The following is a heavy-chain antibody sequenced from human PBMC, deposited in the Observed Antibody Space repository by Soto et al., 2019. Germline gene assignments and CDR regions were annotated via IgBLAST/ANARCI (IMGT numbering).Heavy chain of an antibody. V-gene: IGHV3-23*01. J-gene: IGHJ6*02. D-gene: IGHD1-26*01. CDR3: AMLNSGSYSYHGMDV. Sequence: EVQLLESGGDLVQPGGSLRLSYAASGFTFSSYAMNWVRQAPGKGLEWVSAISGSGGNTFYADSVKGRFTISRDNSKNTLFLQMHSLRAEDTAIYYCAMLNSGSYSYHGMDVWGQGTTVTVSS. CDR2: ISGSGGNT. CDR1: GFTFSSYA.